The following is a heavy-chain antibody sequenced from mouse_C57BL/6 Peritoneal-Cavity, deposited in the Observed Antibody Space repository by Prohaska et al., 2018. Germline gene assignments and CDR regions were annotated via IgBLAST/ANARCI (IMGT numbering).Heavy chain of an antibody. V-gene: IGHV11-2*01. Sequence: EVQLLETGGGLVQPGGSRGLSCEGSGFTFSGFWMSWVRQTPGKTLEWCVDINSYGSAINYAPSIKDRFTIFRDNDKSTLYLQMSNVRSEDTATYFCMRYGNYWYFDVWGTGTTVTVSS. D-gene: IGHD2-1*01. CDR2: INSYGSAI. CDR1: GFTFSGFW. CDR3: MRYGNYWYFDV. J-gene: IGHJ1*03.